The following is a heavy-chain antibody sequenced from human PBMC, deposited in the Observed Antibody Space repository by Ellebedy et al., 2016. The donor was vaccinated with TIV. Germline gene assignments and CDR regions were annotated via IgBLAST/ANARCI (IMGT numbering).Heavy chain of an antibody. J-gene: IGHJ5*02. CDR3: ARHPMSTATP. CDR1: GYTFTSYD. Sequence: ASVQVSCXASGYTFTSYDIMWVRQPPGQGLEWMGRISVSNGRTNYVQKLQGRISMTTDISTNTAYMELRSLKSDDTAVYYCARHPMSTATPWGQGTLVTVSS. V-gene: IGHV1-18*04. CDR2: ISVSNGRT. D-gene: IGHD4-17*01.